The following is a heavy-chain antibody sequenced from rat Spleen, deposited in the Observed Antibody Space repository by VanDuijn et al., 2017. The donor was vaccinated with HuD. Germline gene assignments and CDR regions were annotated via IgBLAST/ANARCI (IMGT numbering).Heavy chain of an antibody. CDR1: GLSFSNYD. CDR3: VRQGYLRDWYFDF. CDR2: ISIGGGNT. D-gene: IGHD2-7*01. V-gene: IGHV5-25*01. Sequence: EVQLVESGGGLVQPGRSLKLSCAASGLSFSNYDMAWVRQAPTKGLEWVASISIGGGNTYYRDSVKGRFTISRDNAKSTLYLEMDSLRSEDTATYYCVRQGYLRDWYFDFWGPGTMVTVSS. J-gene: IGHJ1*01.